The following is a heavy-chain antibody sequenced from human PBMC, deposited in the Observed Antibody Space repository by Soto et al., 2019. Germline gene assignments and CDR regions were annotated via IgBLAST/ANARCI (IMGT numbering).Heavy chain of an antibody. CDR1: GFTFNNYA. J-gene: IGHJ3*02. CDR2: AGATDI. Sequence: VGSLRLSCAASGFTFNNYAMSWVRQAPGKGLEWVSSAGATDIYYADSVKGRFTISRDNSMKTLYLQMNSLRADDPAVSYCPNDRTGSCDTWRKGTMVAVSS. D-gene: IGHD2-8*02. CDR3: PNDRTGSCDT. V-gene: IGHV3-23*01.